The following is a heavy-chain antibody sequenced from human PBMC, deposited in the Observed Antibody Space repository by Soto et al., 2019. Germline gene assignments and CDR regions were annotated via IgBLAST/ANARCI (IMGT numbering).Heavy chain of an antibody. CDR1: GYSFVSYG. V-gene: IGHV1-18*01. CDR3: ASGAVSIAALQDQDAVHI. Sequence: QVQLVQSGGEVQKPGASVRVSCKSSGYSFVSYGINWVRHAPGQGRQWMGWISPYGFTNYAQKFQGRFTMTTDTSTTTAYMDLRSLRSDDTAVYYGASGAVSIAALQDQDAVHIWGQGTMVTVSS. J-gene: IGHJ3*02. D-gene: IGHD6-6*01. CDR2: ISPYGFT.